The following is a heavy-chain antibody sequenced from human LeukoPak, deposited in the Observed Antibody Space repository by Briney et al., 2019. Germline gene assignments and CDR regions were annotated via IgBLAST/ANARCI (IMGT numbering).Heavy chain of an antibody. V-gene: IGHV1-69*06. Sequence: ASVKVSCKASGGTFSSYAISWVRQAPGQGLEWMGGIIPIFGTANYAQKFQGRVTMTEDTSTDTAYMELSSLRSEDTAVYYCATTMRPRGTTFDYWGQGTLVTVSS. CDR3: ATTMRPRGTTFDY. J-gene: IGHJ4*02. D-gene: IGHD1-1*01. CDR2: IIPIFGTA. CDR1: GGTFSSYA.